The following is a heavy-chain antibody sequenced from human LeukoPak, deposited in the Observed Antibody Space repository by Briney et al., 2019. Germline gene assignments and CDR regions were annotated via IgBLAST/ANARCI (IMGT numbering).Heavy chain of an antibody. CDR3: ARAEGRYYYGMDV. J-gene: IGHJ6*02. CDR2: IIPILGIA. CDR1: GGTSSSYA. Sequence: ASVKVSCKASGGTSSSYAISWVRQAPGQGLEWMGRIIPILGIANYAQKFQGRVTITADKSTSTAYMELSSLRSEDTAVYYCARAEGRYYYGMDVWGQGTTVTVSS. V-gene: IGHV1-69*04.